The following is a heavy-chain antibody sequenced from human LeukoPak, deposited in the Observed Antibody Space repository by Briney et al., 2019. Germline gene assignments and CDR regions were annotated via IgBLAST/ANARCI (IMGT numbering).Heavy chain of an antibody. CDR1: GFTFSSYA. V-gene: IGHV3-23*01. Sequence: GGSLRLSCAASGFTFSSYAMSWVRQAPGKGLEWVSAISGSGGSTYYADSVKGRFTISRDNSKNTLYLQMNSLRAEDTAVYYCAKAPSAYSSGWYVDYWGQGTLVTVSS. CDR3: AKAPSAYSSGWYVDY. CDR2: ISGSGGST. J-gene: IGHJ4*02. D-gene: IGHD6-19*01.